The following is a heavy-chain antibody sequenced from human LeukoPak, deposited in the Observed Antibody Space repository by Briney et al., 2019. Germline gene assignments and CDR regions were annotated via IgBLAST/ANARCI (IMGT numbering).Heavy chain of an antibody. J-gene: IGHJ4*02. CDR3: ASGAVADSNDY. D-gene: IGHD6-19*01. Sequence: SETLSLTCTVSGGSISSYYWSWIRQPPGKGLEWIGYIYYSGSTNYNPSLKSRVTISVDTSKDQFSLKLSSVTAAGTAVYYCASGAVADSNDYWGQGTLVTVSS. V-gene: IGHV4-59*01. CDR1: GGSISSYY. CDR2: IYYSGST.